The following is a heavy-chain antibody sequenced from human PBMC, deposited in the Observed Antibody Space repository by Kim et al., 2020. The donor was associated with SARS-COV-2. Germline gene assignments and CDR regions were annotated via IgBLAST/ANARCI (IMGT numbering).Heavy chain of an antibody. D-gene: IGHD6-19*01. J-gene: IGHJ4*02. V-gene: IGHV3-74*01. CDR3: ARRHFSSGWYYFDY. Sequence: YADCVKGQFTSSRDNAKNTLYLQMNSLRAGDTAVYYCARRHFSSGWYYFDYWGQGTLLTVSS.